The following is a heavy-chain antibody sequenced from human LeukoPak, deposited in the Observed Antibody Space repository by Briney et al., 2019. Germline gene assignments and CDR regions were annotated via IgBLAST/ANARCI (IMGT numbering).Heavy chain of an antibody. D-gene: IGHD1-26*01. Sequence: SETLSLTCTVSGDSITSNFWTWIRQPPGKGLEWIGFISHSGTSSYSPSLQSRVTMSVDPSKNQFSLNLSSVTAADTALYYCARIKAVGAIYFDDWGQGTLVTVSS. J-gene: IGHJ4*02. CDR1: GDSITSNF. CDR2: ISHSGTS. V-gene: IGHV4-59*01. CDR3: ARIKAVGAIYFDD.